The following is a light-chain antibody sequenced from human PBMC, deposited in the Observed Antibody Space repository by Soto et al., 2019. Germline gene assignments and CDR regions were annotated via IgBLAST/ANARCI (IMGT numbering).Light chain of an antibody. CDR3: QQYYSTPIT. J-gene: IGKJ5*01. Sequence: DIVMTQSPDSLAESLGERATINCKSSQSVLYSSNNKNYLAWYQQKPGQPPKLLIYWASTRESGVPDRFSGSGSGTDFTLTISSLQAEDVAVYYGQQYYSTPITFGRGTRLEIK. V-gene: IGKV4-1*01. CDR1: QSVLYSSNNKNY. CDR2: WAS.